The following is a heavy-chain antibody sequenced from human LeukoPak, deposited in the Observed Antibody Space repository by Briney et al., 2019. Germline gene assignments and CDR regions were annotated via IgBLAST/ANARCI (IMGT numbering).Heavy chain of an antibody. D-gene: IGHD3-10*01. J-gene: IGHJ4*02. CDR2: ISGRSSTK. Sequence: PGGSLRLSCAAPGFTLSCDSMNWVRQAPGKGLEWVSYISGRSSTKYYADSVKGRFTISRDNAENSLYLQMNSLRVEDTAVYYCARVRLASGTYSLSYWGQGTLVTVSS. CDR3: ARVRLASGTYSLSY. CDR1: GFTLSCDS. V-gene: IGHV3-48*01.